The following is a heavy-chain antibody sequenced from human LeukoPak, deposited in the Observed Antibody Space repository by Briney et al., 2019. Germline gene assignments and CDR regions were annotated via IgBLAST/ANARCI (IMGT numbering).Heavy chain of an antibody. Sequence: GGSLRLSCTASGLTLSNYWMIWVRQAPGKGLQWVAKIKQDGSEKYYVDSVKGRFTISRDNSKNTLYLQMNSLRAEDTAVYYCAKDPLRYFDWLLEGLDYWGQGTLVTVSS. CDR2: IKQDGSEK. V-gene: IGHV3-7*03. J-gene: IGHJ4*02. CDR3: AKDPLRYFDWLLEGLDY. CDR1: GLTLSNYW. D-gene: IGHD3-9*01.